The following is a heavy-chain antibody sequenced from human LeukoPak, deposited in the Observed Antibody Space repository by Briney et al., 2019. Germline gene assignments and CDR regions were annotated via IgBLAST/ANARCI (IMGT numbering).Heavy chain of an antibody. CDR1: GYSFTSYW. V-gene: IGHV5-51*01. CDR3: ARGDSSSWSPTYFDY. J-gene: IGHJ4*02. CDR2: IYPGDSDT. Sequence: GESLKISCKGSGYSFTSYWIGWVRQMPGKGLEWMGIIYPGDSDTRYNPSFQGQVTISADKSISTAYLQWSSLKASDTAMYYCARGDSSSWSPTYFDYWGQGTLVTVSS. D-gene: IGHD6-13*01.